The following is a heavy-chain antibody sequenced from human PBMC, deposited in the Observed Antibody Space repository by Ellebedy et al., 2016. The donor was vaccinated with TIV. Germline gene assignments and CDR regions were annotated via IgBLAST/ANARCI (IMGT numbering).Heavy chain of an antibody. CDR3: ARGPDYYGSGYLLDFDY. D-gene: IGHD3-10*01. CDR2: ISAYNGNT. J-gene: IGHJ4*02. CDR1: GYTFTSYG. V-gene: IGHV1-18*01. Sequence: ASVKVSCKASGYTFTSYGISWVRQAPGQGLEWMGWISAYNGNTNYAQKLQGRVTMTTDTSTSTAYMELRSLRSDDTAVYYCARGPDYYGSGYLLDFDYWGQGTLVTVSS.